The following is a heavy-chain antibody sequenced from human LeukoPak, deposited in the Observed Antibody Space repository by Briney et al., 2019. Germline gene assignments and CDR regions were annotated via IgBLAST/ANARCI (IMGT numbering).Heavy chain of an antibody. V-gene: IGHV3-23*01. J-gene: IGHJ5*01. Sequence: GGSLRLSCEVSGVTSINYALSWIRQAPGKGLDWVSTITHSGANTFYGDSVRGRFTISRNKSTNTLYLQMNSLTTEDTALYYSARIGHDLYQTFDSWGHGTLITVSS. D-gene: IGHD2-2*01. CDR1: GVTSINYA. CDR2: ITHSGANT. CDR3: ARIGHDLYQTFDS.